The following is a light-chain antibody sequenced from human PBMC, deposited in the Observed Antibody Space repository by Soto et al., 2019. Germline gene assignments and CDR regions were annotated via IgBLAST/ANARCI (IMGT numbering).Light chain of an antibody. CDR3: QQRRNWPPT. Sequence: EIVLTQSPATLSLSPMEIATLSCRASQSVSSYLAWYQQKPVQAPRLLIYDASNRATGIPAGFSGSGSGTDFTLTISSLEPEDFAVYYCQQRRNWPPTFGQGTRLEI. CDR1: QSVSSY. CDR2: DAS. V-gene: IGKV3-11*01. J-gene: IGKJ5*01.